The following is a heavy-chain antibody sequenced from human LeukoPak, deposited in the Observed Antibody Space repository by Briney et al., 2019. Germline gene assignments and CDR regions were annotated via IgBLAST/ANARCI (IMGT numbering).Heavy chain of an antibody. Sequence: PGGSLRLSCAASGFTFSSYAMHWVRQAPGKGLEWVAVISYDGSNKYYADSVKGRFTISRDNSKNTLYPQMNSLRAEDTAVYYCAREKITMLVVVITSNWFDPWGQGTLVTVSS. J-gene: IGHJ5*02. D-gene: IGHD3-22*01. CDR1: GFTFSSYA. CDR3: AREKITMLVVVITSNWFDP. CDR2: ISYDGSNK. V-gene: IGHV3-30*04.